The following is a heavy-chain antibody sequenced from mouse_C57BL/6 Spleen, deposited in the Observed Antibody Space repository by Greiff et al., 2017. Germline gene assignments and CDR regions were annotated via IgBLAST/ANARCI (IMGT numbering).Heavy chain of an antibody. CDR2: IDPADSYT. J-gene: IGHJ4*01. CDR3: ARGRLRYAMDY. Sequence: QVQLQQPGAELVMPGASVKLSCKASGYTFTSYGMHWVKQRPGQGLEWIGEIDPADSYTNYNQKFKGKSTLTVDKSSSTAYMQLSSLTSEDSAVYDCARGRLRYAMDYWGQGTSVTVSS. D-gene: IGHD2-4*01. CDR1: GYTFTSYG. V-gene: IGHV1-69*01.